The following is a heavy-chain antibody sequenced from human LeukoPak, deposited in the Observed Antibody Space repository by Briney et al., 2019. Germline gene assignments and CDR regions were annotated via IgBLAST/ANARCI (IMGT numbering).Heavy chain of an antibody. CDR3: ARMAPHYYDSSGYYYDY. Sequence: SGPTLVNPTQTLTLTCTFSGFSLSTSGVGVGWIRQPPGKALEWLALIYWDDDKRYSPSLKTRLTISKDTSKNQVVLTMTNMDPVDTATYYCARMAPHYYDSSGYYYDYWGQGTLVTVSS. V-gene: IGHV2-5*02. J-gene: IGHJ4*02. D-gene: IGHD3-22*01. CDR1: GFSLSTSGVG. CDR2: IYWDDDK.